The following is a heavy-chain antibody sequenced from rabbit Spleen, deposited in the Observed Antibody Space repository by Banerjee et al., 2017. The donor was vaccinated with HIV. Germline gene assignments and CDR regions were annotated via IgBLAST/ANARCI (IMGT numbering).Heavy chain of an antibody. Sequence: QEQLVESGGGLVQPGASLTLTCKASGLDFSTSYWICWVRQAPGKGLEWIACIDVVRSGSTYYGSWVKGRFTISKTSSTTVTLQMTSLTVADTATYFCARDTSSSFSSYGMDLWGPGTLVTVS. J-gene: IGHJ6*01. CDR1: GLDFSTSYW. CDR2: IDVVRSGST. D-gene: IGHD1-1*01. CDR3: ARDTSSSFSSYGMDL. V-gene: IGHV1S45*01.